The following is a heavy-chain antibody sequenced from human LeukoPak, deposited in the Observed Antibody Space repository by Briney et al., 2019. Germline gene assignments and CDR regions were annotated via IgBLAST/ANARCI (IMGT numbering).Heavy chain of an antibody. CDR2: LYYSGST. Sequence: PSETLSLTCAVSGGSISSSSYYWGWIRQPPGKGLEWLGSLYYSGSTYYNPSLKSRVTISVDTSKNQFSLKLSSVTAADTAVYYCARLGGGYPDYWGQGTLVTVSS. V-gene: IGHV4-39*01. D-gene: IGHD3-22*01. CDR1: GGSISSSSYY. J-gene: IGHJ4*02. CDR3: ARLGGGYPDY.